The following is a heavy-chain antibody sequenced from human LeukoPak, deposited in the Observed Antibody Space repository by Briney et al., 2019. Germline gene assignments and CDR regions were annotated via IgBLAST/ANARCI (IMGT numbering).Heavy chain of an antibody. CDR2: IYYSGST. J-gene: IGHJ4*02. V-gene: IGHV4-59*08. D-gene: IGHD3-10*01. CDR1: GGSISSYY. Sequence: SETLSLTCTVSGGSISSYYWSWIRQPPGKGLEWIGYIYYSGSTSYNPSLKSRVTISVDTSKNQFSLKLSSVTAADTAVYYCARHSNGYYYGSGSYYMDYWGQGTLVTVSS. CDR3: ARHSNGYYYGSGSYYMDY.